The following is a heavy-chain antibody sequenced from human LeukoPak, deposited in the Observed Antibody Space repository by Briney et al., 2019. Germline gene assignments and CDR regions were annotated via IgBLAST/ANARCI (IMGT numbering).Heavy chain of an antibody. CDR2: IRYDGSNK. V-gene: IGHV3-30*02. CDR1: GFTFSSYG. J-gene: IGHJ6*03. CDR3: AKDGGRVVPAAIPTDMDV. Sequence: PGGSLRLSCAASGFTFSSYGMHWVRQAPGKGLEWVAFIRYDGSNKYYADSVKGRFTISRDNSKNTLYLQMNSLRAEDTAVYYCAKDGGRVVPAAIPTDMDVWGKGTTVTVSS. D-gene: IGHD2-2*01.